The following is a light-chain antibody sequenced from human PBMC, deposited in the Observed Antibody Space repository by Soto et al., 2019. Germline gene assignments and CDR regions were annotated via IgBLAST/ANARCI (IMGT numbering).Light chain of an antibody. CDR3: QYLNSFPLS. J-gene: IGKJ4*01. CDR1: QSISSY. V-gene: IGKV1-9*01. CDR2: LAS. Sequence: DVQMTHFTSSLSASLGYIFTITFRASQSISSYLAWYQQKPGKAPKLLIYLASTLQSGVPSRFSGSGSGTDFSLTISSLQPEDVATYYCQYLNSFPLSFGEGTKVDIK.